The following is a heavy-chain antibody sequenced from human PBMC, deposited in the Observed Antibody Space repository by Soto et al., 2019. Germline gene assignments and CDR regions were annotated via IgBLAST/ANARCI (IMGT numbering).Heavy chain of an antibody. CDR3: ARGHYYYAVDV. Sequence: QLKLQESGSGVVKPSQTLSLTCAVSGGSVSSGVFSWNWFRQPPGQGLEWIGYISHGGSPDYTPSLRGRVSIAVDRSTNVISLNLSSITRAYMAVYFCARGHYYYAVDVWGQGTAVTVSS. V-gene: IGHV4-30-2*01. CDR1: GGSVSSGVFS. CDR2: ISHGGSP. J-gene: IGHJ6*02.